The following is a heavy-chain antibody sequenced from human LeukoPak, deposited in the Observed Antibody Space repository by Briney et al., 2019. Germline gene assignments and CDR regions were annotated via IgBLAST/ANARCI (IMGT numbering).Heavy chain of an antibody. Sequence: SETLSLTCAVSGGSISSGGYSWSWIRQPPGKGLEWIGYIYHSGGTYYNPSLKSRVTISVDRSKNQFSLKLSSVTAADTAVYYCARGANYGDYADDAFDIWGQGTMVTVSS. J-gene: IGHJ3*02. CDR1: GGSISSGGYS. V-gene: IGHV4-30-2*01. CDR2: IYHSGGT. CDR3: ARGANYGDYADDAFDI. D-gene: IGHD4-17*01.